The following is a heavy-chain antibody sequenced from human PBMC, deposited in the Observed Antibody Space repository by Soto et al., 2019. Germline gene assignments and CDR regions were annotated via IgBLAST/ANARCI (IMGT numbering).Heavy chain of an antibody. Sequence: ASVKVSCKASGYTFTSYYMHWVRQAPGQGLEWMGIINPSGGSTSYAQKFQGRVTMTRDTSTSTVYMELSSLRSEDTAVYYCARDQYWSSTSCYSRFDPWGQGTLVTVSS. D-gene: IGHD2-2*01. CDR3: ARDQYWSSTSCYSRFDP. CDR2: INPSGGST. CDR1: GYTFTSYY. V-gene: IGHV1-46*03. J-gene: IGHJ5*02.